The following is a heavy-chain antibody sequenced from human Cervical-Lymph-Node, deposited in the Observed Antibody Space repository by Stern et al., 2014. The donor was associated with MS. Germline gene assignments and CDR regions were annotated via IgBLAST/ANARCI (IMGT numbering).Heavy chain of an antibody. J-gene: IGHJ4*02. V-gene: IGHV3-21*01. CDR1: GFTFSNSA. CDR3: ARGGGSLSI. D-gene: IGHD1-26*01. CDR2: IPSSGRYI. Sequence: EVQLVESGGGLVTPGGSLRLSCAASGFTFSNSAMNWVRQAPGKGLEWVSSIPSSGRYIFYADSVKGRFTISRDNANNSLYLQMNSLRAEDTAVYYCARGGGSLSIWGQGNLVTVSS.